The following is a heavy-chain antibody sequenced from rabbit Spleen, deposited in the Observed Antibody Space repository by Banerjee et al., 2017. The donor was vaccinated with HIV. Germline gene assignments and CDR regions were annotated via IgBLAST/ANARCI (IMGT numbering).Heavy chain of an antibody. V-gene: IGHV1S45*01. Sequence: QEQLVESGGGLVQPEGSLTLTCTASGFSFSNSYYMCWVRQAPGKGLEWIGYIATGNGGADYASWAKGRFTISKTSSTTVTLRMTSLTVADTATYFCARDTGSSFSSYGMDLWGPGTLVTVS. CDR2: IATGNGGA. CDR3: ARDTGSSFSSYGMDL. CDR1: GFSFSNSYY. D-gene: IGHD8-1*01. J-gene: IGHJ6*01.